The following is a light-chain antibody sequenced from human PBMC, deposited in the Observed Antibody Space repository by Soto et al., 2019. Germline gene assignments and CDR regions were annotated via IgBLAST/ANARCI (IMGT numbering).Light chain of an antibody. CDR3: QQYNAWPLFS. V-gene: IGKV3-15*01. CDR1: QGIGSR. CDR2: DTS. Sequence: EIVMTQSPATLSVSPGERATLSCRASQGIGSRVAWYQQKPGQAPSLLIYDTSTRATGMPVRFSGSGSGTEFTLTISSLQSEDFAVYYCQQYNAWPLFSFGQGTKVEIK. J-gene: IGKJ2*03.